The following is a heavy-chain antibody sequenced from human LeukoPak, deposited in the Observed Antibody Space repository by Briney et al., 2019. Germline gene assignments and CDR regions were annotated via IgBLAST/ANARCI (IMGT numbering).Heavy chain of an antibody. CDR2: INVDSGNT. J-gene: IGHJ4*02. CDR3: ARVFHDSSGYYPYYFDY. Sequence: VASVKVSCKASGYSFTSYAMHWVRQALGQRPEWMGWINVDSGNTKYSEKFQDRVTITRDTSAGTAYMELRSLRSDDTAVYYCARVFHDSSGYYPYYFDYWGQGTLVPVSS. V-gene: IGHV1-3*01. D-gene: IGHD3-22*01. CDR1: GYSFTSYA.